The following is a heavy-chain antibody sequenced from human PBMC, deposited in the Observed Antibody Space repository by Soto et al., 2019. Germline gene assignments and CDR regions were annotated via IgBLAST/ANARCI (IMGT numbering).Heavy chain of an antibody. CDR3: TRVGARYCSGHICHMAY. J-gene: IGHJ4*02. Sequence: PSETLSLTCTVSGGSISSSSYYWGWIRQSPGKGLEWIGSIYYSGSTYYNPSLKSRVTISVDTSKNQFSLNVSSVTAADTAVYYCTRVGARYCSGHICHMAYWGQGALVTVAS. V-gene: IGHV4-39*07. CDR2: IYYSGST. CDR1: GGSISSSSYY. D-gene: IGHD2-15*01.